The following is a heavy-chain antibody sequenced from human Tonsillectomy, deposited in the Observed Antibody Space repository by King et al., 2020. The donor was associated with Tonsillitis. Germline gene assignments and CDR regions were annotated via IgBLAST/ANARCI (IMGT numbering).Heavy chain of an antibody. CDR1: GYSISSGYY. CDR2: IYHSGST. CDR3: ARDGDSSGYFYYFDY. Sequence: VQLQESGPGLVKPSATLSPTCAVSGYSISSGYYWGWIRQPPGKGLEWIGNIYHSGSTYYNPSLKSRVTMSLDTSKNQFSLKLSSVTAADTAIYYCARDGDSSGYFYYFDYWGQGTLVTVSS. D-gene: IGHD3-22*01. V-gene: IGHV4-38-2*02. J-gene: IGHJ4*02.